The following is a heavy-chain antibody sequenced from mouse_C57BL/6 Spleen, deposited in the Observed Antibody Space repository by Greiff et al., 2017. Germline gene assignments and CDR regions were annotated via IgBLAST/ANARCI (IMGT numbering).Heavy chain of an antibody. D-gene: IGHD3-2*02. CDR1: GYAFSSYW. J-gene: IGHJ2*01. Sequence: QVQLQQSGAELVKPGASVKISCKASGYAFSSYWMNWVKQRPGKGLEWIGQIYPGDGDTNYNGKFKGKATLTADKSSSTAYMQLSSLTSEDSAVYFCARRGGPAQVYFDYWGQGTTLTVSS. CDR2: IYPGDGDT. V-gene: IGHV1-80*01. CDR3: ARRGGPAQVYFDY.